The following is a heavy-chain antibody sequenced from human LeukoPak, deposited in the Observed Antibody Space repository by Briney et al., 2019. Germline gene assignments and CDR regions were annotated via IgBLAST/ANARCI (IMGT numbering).Heavy chain of an antibody. Sequence: SETLPLTCTVSGGSISSYYWSWIRQPPGKGLEWIGYIYYSGSTNYNPSLKSRVTISVGTSKNQFSLKLSSVTAADTAVYYCARRDGYNSYYFDYWGQGTLVTVSS. CDR3: ARRDGYNSYYFDY. J-gene: IGHJ4*02. CDR2: IYYSGST. D-gene: IGHD5-24*01. V-gene: IGHV4-59*01. CDR1: GGSISSYY.